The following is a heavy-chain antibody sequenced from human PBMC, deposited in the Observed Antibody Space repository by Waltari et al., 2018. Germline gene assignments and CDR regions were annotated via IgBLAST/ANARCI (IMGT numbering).Heavy chain of an antibody. Sequence: QVQLVQSGAEVKKPGASVKVSCKASGYTFTGYYMHWVRQAPGQGLEWMGRIHPNSGGTNYAQKFQGRVTMTRDTSISTAYMELGRLRSDDTAVYYCAREYLKLGLRADAFDIWGQGTMVTVSS. J-gene: IGHJ3*02. CDR2: IHPNSGGT. V-gene: IGHV1-2*06. CDR3: AREYLKLGLRADAFDI. CDR1: GYTFTGYY. D-gene: IGHD4-17*01.